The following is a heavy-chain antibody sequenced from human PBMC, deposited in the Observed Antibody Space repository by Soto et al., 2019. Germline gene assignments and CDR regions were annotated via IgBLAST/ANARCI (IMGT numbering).Heavy chain of an antibody. CDR3: ARAVALPGLFYFDC. V-gene: IGHV4-4*02. Sequence: QVQLQESGPRLVRPSEPLSLTCAVSGGSINSTHSWRWVRQPPGKGLEWVAEIYHSGSTNYNPSLTSRATISVDKSKNQFSLKLNSVTAEATAVYFCARAVALPGLFYFDCWGQGTLGTVSS. CDR1: GGSINSTHS. CDR2: IYHSGST. J-gene: IGHJ4*02. D-gene: IGHD2-21*01.